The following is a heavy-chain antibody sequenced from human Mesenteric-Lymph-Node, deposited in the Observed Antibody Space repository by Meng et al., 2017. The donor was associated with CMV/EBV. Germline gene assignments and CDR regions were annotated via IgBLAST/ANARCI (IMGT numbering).Heavy chain of an antibody. J-gene: IGHJ5*02. Sequence: GWLSGYYCSWIRQPPGKGLEWIGEINGSGRINLNPSLKSRVTISIDTSKNQFSLKLSSVSAADTAVYYCARGGYSSSWSSYSWFDPWGQGTLVTVSS. D-gene: IGHD6-13*01. CDR3: ARGGYSSSWSSYSWFDP. CDR1: GWLSGYY. CDR2: INGSGRI. V-gene: IGHV4-34*01.